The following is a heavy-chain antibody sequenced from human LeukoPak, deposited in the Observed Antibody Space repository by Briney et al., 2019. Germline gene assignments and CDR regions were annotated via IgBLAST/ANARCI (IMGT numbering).Heavy chain of an antibody. CDR1: GFTFSSYN. J-gene: IGHJ4*02. V-gene: IGHV3-30*01. CDR3: ARDGTLDY. CDR2: ISHDGSNE. D-gene: IGHD1-1*01. Sequence: AGGSLRLSCAASGFTFSSYNMHWVRQAPGKGLEWVAAISHDGSNEYYPDSVKGRFTISRDNSKNTLYLQMNSLRGEDTAVYFCARDGTLDYWGQGTLVTVSS.